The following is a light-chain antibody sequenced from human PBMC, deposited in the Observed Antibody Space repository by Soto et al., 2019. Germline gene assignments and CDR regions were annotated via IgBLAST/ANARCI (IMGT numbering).Light chain of an antibody. CDR2: DAS. Sequence: DIQMTQSPSSLSASVGDRVTITCRASQTISSYLSWYQQKPGKAPRLLIYDASSLLSGVPSRFSGSGSGTDFTLTIDSLQPEDFSTYYRQQSNSTPYALGQGTKVDI. CDR1: QTISSY. J-gene: IGKJ2*01. CDR3: QQSNSTPYA. V-gene: IGKV1-39*01.